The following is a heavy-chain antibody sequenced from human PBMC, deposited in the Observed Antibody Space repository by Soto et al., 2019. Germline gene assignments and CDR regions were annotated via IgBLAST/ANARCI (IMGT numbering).Heavy chain of an antibody. CDR1: GVSISSDYYY. CDR3: VRGVAARPARLGMAL. D-gene: IGHD6-6*01. Sequence: TLWLPCSVSGVSISSDYYYWTRTRHRPGNGLEWSCNTQYSGNPNYNPSVRRRVTMSLDTSKSQFSLKRSSVTAADPAMYYCVRGVAARPARLGMALWGPGTTVT. CDR2: TQYSGNP. J-gene: IGHJ6*02. V-gene: IGHV4-30-4*01.